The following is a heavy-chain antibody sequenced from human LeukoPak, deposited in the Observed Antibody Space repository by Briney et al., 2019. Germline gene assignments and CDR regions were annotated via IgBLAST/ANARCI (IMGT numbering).Heavy chain of an antibody. V-gene: IGHV1-2*02. J-gene: IGHJ5*02. D-gene: IGHD2-2*02. CDR1: GYTFTGYY. CDR3: ARADFLYTGLAVATATRYTRMVTWFDP. CDR2: SNPKSGGT. Sequence: GASVKVSCKASGYTFTGYYMHWVRQAPGQGLEWMGWSNPKSGGTQFKENFQGRVTMTRDSSISTAYLELSGLRSDDTAIYYCARADFLYTGLAVATATRYTRMVTWFDPWGQGTLVTVSS.